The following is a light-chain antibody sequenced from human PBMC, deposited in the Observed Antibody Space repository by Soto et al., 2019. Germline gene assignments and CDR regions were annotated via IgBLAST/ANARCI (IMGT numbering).Light chain of an antibody. V-gene: IGLV2-14*01. CDR1: SGDVGVYKF. Sequence: QSVLTQPASVSGSPGQSITISCTGTSGDVGVYKFVSWHQQHPGKAPKLIIYEVSNRPSGVSSRFSGSMSGNTASLTISGLQAEDEADYYCGSYTGTIYVFGTGTKVTVL. J-gene: IGLJ1*01. CDR2: EVS. CDR3: GSYTGTIYV.